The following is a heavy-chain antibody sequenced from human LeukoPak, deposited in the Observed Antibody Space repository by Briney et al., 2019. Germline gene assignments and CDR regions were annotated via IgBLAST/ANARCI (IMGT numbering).Heavy chain of an antibody. V-gene: IGHV4-4*09. D-gene: IGHD6-25*01. CDR2: SHTSGST. CDR3: ARTIAAAQYYFDH. Sequence: SETLSLTCTVSGGSISSYYWSWIRQPPGKGLEWIGYSHTSGSTNYNPSLKSRVTISVDPSKNQFSLKLSSVTAADTAVYYCARTIAAAQYYFDHWGQGTLVTVSS. J-gene: IGHJ4*02. CDR1: GGSISSYY.